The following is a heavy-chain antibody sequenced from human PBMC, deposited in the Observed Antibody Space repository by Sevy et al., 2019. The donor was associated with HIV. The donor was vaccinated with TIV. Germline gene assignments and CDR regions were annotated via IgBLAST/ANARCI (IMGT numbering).Heavy chain of an antibody. CDR3: ARDRGVGTSSYGMDV. CDR2: ISSAGTYI. Sequence: GGSLRLSCAASGLTFISFSSSSMNWVRQAPGKGLEWVSSISSAGTYIYYAGSMKGRFTISRDNAKSSVYLQMNSLRAEDTAVYYCARDRGVGTSSYGMDVWGQGTTVTVSS. D-gene: IGHD1-26*01. CDR1: GLTFISFSSSS. J-gene: IGHJ6*02. V-gene: IGHV3-21*01.